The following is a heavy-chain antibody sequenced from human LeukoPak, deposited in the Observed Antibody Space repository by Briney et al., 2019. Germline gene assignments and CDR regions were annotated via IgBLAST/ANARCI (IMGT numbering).Heavy chain of an antibody. CDR3: ASTLREDYYYDSSGYYVLDY. V-gene: IGHV1-18*01. D-gene: IGHD3-22*01. CDR2: ISAYNGNT. J-gene: IGHJ4*02. CDR1: GYTFTSYG. Sequence: ASVKVSCKASGYTFTSYGISWVRQAPGQGLEWMGWISAYNGNTNYAQKLQGIVTMTTDTSTSTAYMELRSLRSDDTAVNYCASTLREDYYYDSSGYYVLDYWGQGTLVTVSS.